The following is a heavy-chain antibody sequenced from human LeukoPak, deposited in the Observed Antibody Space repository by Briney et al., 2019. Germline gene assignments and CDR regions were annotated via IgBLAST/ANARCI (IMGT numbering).Heavy chain of an antibody. CDR3: ARVWLQSGYFDY. D-gene: IGHD5-24*01. J-gene: IGHJ4*02. Sequence: PSETLSLTCAVYGGSFSGYYWSWIRQPPGKGLEWIGEINHSGSTNYNPPLKSRVTISVDTPKNQFSLKLSSVTAADTAVYYCARVWLQSGYFDYWGQGTLVTVSS. CDR2: INHSGST. V-gene: IGHV4-34*01. CDR1: GGSFSGYY.